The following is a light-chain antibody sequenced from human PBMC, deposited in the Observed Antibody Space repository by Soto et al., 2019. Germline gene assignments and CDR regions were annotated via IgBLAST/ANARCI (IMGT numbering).Light chain of an antibody. CDR3: AAWDDSLSVHYV. Sequence: QSVLTQPPSASGTPGQRVTISCSGSSSNIGSNYVYWYQQLPGTAPKLLIYSNNQRPSGVPDRFSGSKPGTSASLAISGLRSEDEADYYCAAWDDSLSVHYVFGTGTKVTVL. CDR2: SNN. CDR1: SSNIGSNY. J-gene: IGLJ1*01. V-gene: IGLV1-47*02.